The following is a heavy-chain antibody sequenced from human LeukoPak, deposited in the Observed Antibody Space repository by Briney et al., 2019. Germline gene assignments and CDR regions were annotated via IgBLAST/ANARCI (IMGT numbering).Heavy chain of an antibody. Sequence: ASVKVSCKASGYTFTSYDINWVRQATGQGLEWMGWMNPNSGNTGYAQKFQGRVTITRNTSISTAYMELSSLRSEDTAVYYCARGTTVTLYYYYYYMDVWGKGTTVTVSS. CDR2: MNPNSGNT. V-gene: IGHV1-8*03. CDR1: GYTFTSYD. J-gene: IGHJ6*03. CDR3: ARGTTVTLYYYYYYMDV. D-gene: IGHD4-11*01.